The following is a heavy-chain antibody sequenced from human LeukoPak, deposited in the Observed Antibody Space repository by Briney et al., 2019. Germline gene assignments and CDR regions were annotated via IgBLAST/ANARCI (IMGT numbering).Heavy chain of an antibody. D-gene: IGHD2-8*02. CDR3: ARDPFFPYWWVTTIYYFDY. CDR1: GFTFSSYS. Sequence: GGSLRLSCAASGFTFSSYSMNWVRQAPGKGLEWVSSISSSSSYIYYADSVKGRFTISRDNAKNSLYLQMNSLRAEDTAVYYCARDPFFPYWWVTTIYYFDYWGQGTLVTVSS. V-gene: IGHV3-21*01. CDR2: ISSSSSYI. J-gene: IGHJ4*02.